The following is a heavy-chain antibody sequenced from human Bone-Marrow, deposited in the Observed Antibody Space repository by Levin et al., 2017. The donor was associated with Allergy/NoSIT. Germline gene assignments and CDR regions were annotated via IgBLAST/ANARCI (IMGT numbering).Heavy chain of an antibody. D-gene: IGHD1-1*01. J-gene: IGHJ6*02. CDR3: TTASVQRDNYYYYGMDV. Sequence: GGSLRLSCAASGFTFSNAWMSWVRQAPGKGLEWVGRIKSKTDGGTTDYAAPVKGRFTISRDDSKNTLYLQMNSLKTEDTAVYYCTTASVQRDNYYYYGMDVWGQGTTVTVSS. V-gene: IGHV3-15*01. CDR2: IKSKTDGGTT. CDR1: GFTFSNAW.